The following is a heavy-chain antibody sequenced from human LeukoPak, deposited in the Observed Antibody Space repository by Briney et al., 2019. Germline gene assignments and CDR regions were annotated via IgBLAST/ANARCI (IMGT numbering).Heavy chain of an antibody. V-gene: IGHV1-18*01. Sequence: ASVKVSCKTSGYSENFYGITWVRQVAGQGLEWMGWISAQHGQTEYAPNSQDRVTMTTDTYTNTAYMELRSLRSDDTAVYYCAGSLGYCTSNVCYLKYWGQGTLVTVSS. D-gene: IGHD2-8*01. CDR2: ISAQHGQT. CDR1: GYSENFYG. CDR3: AGSLGYCTSNVCYLKY. J-gene: IGHJ4*02.